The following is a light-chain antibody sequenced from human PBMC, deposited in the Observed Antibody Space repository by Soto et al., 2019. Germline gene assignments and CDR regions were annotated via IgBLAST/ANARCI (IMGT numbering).Light chain of an antibody. J-gene: IGKJ3*01. CDR2: DAS. Sequence: IVLTQSPATLSLSPGERATLSCRASQSVNSYLAWYQQKPGQAPRLLIYDASTRATGIPARFSGSGSGTDFTLTISSLEPEEFAVYYCQQRSNWFTFGPGTKVDIK. CDR1: QSVNSY. V-gene: IGKV3-11*01. CDR3: QQRSNWFT.